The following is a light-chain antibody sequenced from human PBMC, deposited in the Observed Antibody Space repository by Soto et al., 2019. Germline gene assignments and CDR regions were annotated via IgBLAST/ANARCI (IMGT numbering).Light chain of an antibody. J-gene: IGLJ2*01. V-gene: IGLV1-44*01. Sequence: QSVLTQPPSASGTPGQRVTISCSGSSSNIGGNIVNWDQQLPGTAPKLLIFGNDQRPSWVPDRFSGSKSGTSASLAISGLQSEDEANYYCAAWDDSLNGVVFGGGTKLTVL. CDR3: AAWDDSLNGVV. CDR2: GND. CDR1: SSNIGGNI.